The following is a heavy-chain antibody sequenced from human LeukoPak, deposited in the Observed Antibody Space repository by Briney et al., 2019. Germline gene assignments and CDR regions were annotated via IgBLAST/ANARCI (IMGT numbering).Heavy chain of an antibody. CDR3: SKDRGVFGVAYSLDY. CDR1: GFLFTKYD. J-gene: IGHJ4*02. V-gene: IGHV3-13*01. D-gene: IGHD3-3*01. Sequence: GGSLRLSCAASGFLFTKYDMHWVRQVTGKGLEWVSGIDRDGVTYYSGSVRGRFTTSRDNAKNSLDLQMNTLRAGDTGVYYCSKDRGVFGVAYSLDYWGQGTLVTVSP. CDR2: IDRDGVT.